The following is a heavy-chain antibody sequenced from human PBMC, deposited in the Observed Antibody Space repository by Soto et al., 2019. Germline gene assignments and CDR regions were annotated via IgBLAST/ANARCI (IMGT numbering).Heavy chain of an antibody. V-gene: IGHV3-30*04. Sequence: QVHLVESGGGVVQPGRSLRLSCAASGFTFSNYAMHWVRQAPGKGLEWMAITSDDESRRYYADSVKGRFTISRDNSKNTLYLEMNSLKDEDTALYYCARGSGSGSFHPDYWGQGILVTVSS. J-gene: IGHJ4*02. CDR2: TSDDESRR. CDR3: ARGSGSGSFHPDY. D-gene: IGHD3-10*01. CDR1: GFTFSNYA.